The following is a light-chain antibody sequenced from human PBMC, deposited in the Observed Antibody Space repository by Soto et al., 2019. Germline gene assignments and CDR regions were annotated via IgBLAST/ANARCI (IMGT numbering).Light chain of an antibody. CDR3: QQANSFPPS. Sequence: DIPMTQSPSSVSASVGDRVTITCRASQGISSWVAWYQQKPGKATKLLIYAASSLQSGVPSRFSGSGSGTDFTLTITSLQPEDVATYYCQQANSFPPSFGPGTKVYIE. V-gene: IGKV1D-12*01. CDR2: AAS. CDR1: QGISSW. J-gene: IGKJ3*01.